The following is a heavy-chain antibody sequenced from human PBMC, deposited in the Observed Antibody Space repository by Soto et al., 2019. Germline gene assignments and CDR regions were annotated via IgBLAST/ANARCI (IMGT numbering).Heavy chain of an antibody. CDR2: INHSGST. V-gene: IGHV4-34*01. D-gene: IGHD2-8*02. CDR1: GGSFSGYY. J-gene: IGHJ4*02. Sequence: SETLSLTCAVYGGSFSGYYWTWIRQPPGTGLEWIGEINHSGSTNYNPSLKSRVTISVDTSKNQLSLKLTSVTAADTAVYYCARDKITGLFDYWGQGALVTVSS. CDR3: ARDKITGLFDY.